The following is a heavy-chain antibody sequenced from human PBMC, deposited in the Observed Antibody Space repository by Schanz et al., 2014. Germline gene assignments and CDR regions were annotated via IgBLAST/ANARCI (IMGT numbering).Heavy chain of an antibody. D-gene: IGHD3-22*01. CDR2: IYMDGSGR. CDR3: AKDAAYYDSVIFPDH. J-gene: IGHJ4*02. V-gene: IGHV3-74*01. CDR1: GFTFSRYW. Sequence: EVQLLESGGGLVQPGGSLRLSCAASGFTFSRYWMQWVRQAPGKGLVWVSRIYMDGSGRDYGDSVKGRFTVSRDNAKNTLYLQMDSLRAEDTAIYFCAKDAAYYDSVIFPDHWGQGTQVTVSS.